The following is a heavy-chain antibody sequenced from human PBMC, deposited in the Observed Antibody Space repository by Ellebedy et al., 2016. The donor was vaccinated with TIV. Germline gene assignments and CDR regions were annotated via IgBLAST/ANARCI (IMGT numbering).Heavy chain of an antibody. V-gene: IGHV3-69-1*01. D-gene: IGHD5-18*01. CDR1: GFTFSDHY. CDR2: IRSTGSDK. CDR3: ARDKAMNY. Sequence: PGGSLRLSCAASGFTFSDHYMDWVRQAPGKGLEWVSSIRSTGSDKYYAESVKGRFTISRDNAKNSLYLQMDSLRAEDTAVFYCARDKAMNYWGLGTLVTVSS. J-gene: IGHJ4*02.